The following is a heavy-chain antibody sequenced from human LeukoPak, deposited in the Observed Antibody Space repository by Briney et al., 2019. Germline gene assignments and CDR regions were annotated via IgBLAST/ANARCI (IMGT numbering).Heavy chain of an antibody. CDR3: ARSQVGAPFGY. Sequence: GGSLRLSCAASGFTFSSYWMSWVRQAPGKGLEWVANIKQDGSDKYYVDSVKGRFTISRDNAKNSLYLQMNSLRAEDMAVYYCARSQVGAPFGYWGQGTLVTVSS. J-gene: IGHJ4*02. CDR2: IKQDGSDK. CDR1: GFTFSSYW. V-gene: IGHV3-7*05. D-gene: IGHD1-26*01.